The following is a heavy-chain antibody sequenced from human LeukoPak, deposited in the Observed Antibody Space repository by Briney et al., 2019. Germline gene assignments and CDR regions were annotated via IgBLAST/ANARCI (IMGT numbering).Heavy chain of an antibody. CDR3: ARWGYSGYGRKEDY. CDR1: GYTFTDYY. J-gene: IGHJ4*02. CDR2: ISAYNGNT. V-gene: IGHV1-18*04. D-gene: IGHD5-12*01. Sequence: GASARVSCKASGYTFTDYYMNWVRQAPGQGLEWMGWISAYNGNTNYAQKLQGRVTMTTDTSTSTAYMELRSLRSDDTAVYYCARWGYSGYGRKEDYWGQGTLVTVSS.